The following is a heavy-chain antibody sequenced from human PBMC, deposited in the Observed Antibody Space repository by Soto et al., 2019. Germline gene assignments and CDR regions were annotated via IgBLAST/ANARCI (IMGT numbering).Heavy chain of an antibody. J-gene: IGHJ4*02. CDR2: TKNKGNSYTT. CDR1: GFTLSDHY. D-gene: IGHD5-12*01. CDR3: ARGGYEYRY. Sequence: EVQVVESGGGLVQPGGSLRLSCAASGFTLSDHYMDWVRQAPGKGLEWVGRTKNKGNSYTTESAAYVKGRFTISRDNSKNSVYMHMNSLKSEDTAVYYCARGGYEYRYWGQGTLVTVSS. V-gene: IGHV3-72*01.